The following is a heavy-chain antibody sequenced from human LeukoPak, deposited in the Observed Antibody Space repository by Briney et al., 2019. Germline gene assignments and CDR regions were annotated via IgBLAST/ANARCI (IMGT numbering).Heavy chain of an antibody. J-gene: IGHJ6*03. Sequence: SVKVSCKASVGTFSSYAISWVRQAPGQGREWMGGIIPIFGTANYAQKFQGRVTITADESTSTAYMELSSLRSEDTAVYYCARDHIAAAGTTDYYYMDVWGKGTTVTVSS. CDR1: VGTFSSYA. D-gene: IGHD6-13*01. V-gene: IGHV1-69*13. CDR2: IIPIFGTA. CDR3: ARDHIAAAGTTDYYYMDV.